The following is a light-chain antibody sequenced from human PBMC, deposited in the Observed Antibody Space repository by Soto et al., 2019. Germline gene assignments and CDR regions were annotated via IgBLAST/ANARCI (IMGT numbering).Light chain of an antibody. CDR1: QSISTY. CDR2: KAS. CDR3: QHFNDYSGT. Sequence: DIQMTQSPSTLSASVGDRVTITCRASQSISTYLAWYQQKPGKAPKLLIYKASNLESGVPSRFSGSGSGTEFTLTISSLQPDDFATYYSQHFNDYSGTFGQGTKVEI. J-gene: IGKJ1*01. V-gene: IGKV1-5*03.